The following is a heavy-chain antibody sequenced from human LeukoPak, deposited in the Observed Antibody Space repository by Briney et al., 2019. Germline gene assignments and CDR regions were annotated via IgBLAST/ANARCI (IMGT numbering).Heavy chain of an antibody. V-gene: IGHV4-34*01. D-gene: IGHD3-10*01. CDR1: GGSFSSYS. CDR2: IIEKGNA. CDR3: ARGYYPPRWYFDL. Sequence: PSETLSLTCALYGGSFSSYSWSWTWIRQTPEKGLEWIVEIIEKGNANYNPALKRRVTIDLATSKNQSSLTLTSMTAADTAMYYCARGYYPPRWYFDLWGRGTLVTVSS. J-gene: IGHJ2*01.